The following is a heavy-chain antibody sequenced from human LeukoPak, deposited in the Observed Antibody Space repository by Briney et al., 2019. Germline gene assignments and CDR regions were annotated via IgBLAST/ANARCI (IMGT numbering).Heavy chain of an antibody. J-gene: IGHJ4*02. V-gene: IGHV3-23*01. CDR1: GFSFRSYS. CDR2: ISGTAENT. CDR3: ANQRGGF. D-gene: IGHD3-10*01. Sequence: GGSLRLSCAASGFSFRSYSMDWVRQAPGRGLEWVSAISGTAENTYYADSVKGRFSISRDNSRNTVHLQMNSLRPEDTAVYYCANQRGGFWGQGTLVTVSS.